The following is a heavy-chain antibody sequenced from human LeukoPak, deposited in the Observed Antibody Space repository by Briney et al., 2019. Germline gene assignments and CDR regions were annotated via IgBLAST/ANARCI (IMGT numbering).Heavy chain of an antibody. CDR1: GGSFSSHY. CDR3: ARTGYYDILTGYYRD. J-gene: IGHJ4*02. V-gene: IGHV4-34*01. Sequence: SETLSLTCGVSGGSFSSHYWTWIRQPPGKGLEGIGVINPRGSTNYNPSLESRVTVSADTSRNQLSLQLSSVTAADTAVYYCARTGYYDILTGYYRDWGQGTLVTVSS. CDR2: INPRGST. D-gene: IGHD3-9*01.